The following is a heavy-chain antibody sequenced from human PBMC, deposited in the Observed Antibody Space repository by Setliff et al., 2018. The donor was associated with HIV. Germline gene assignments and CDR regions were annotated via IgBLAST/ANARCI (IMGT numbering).Heavy chain of an antibody. CDR2: IYSSGNT. Sequence: SETLSLTCTVSGGPIVSYYWTWIRQPAGKGLEWMVRIYSSGNTEYNPPLKGRVTMTVDTSEIQFSLRPASVTAADTAVYYCARDVGGVHMATNFDFWGQGTLVTVSS. CDR3: ARDVGGVHMATNFDF. CDR1: GGPIVSYY. J-gene: IGHJ4*02. D-gene: IGHD1-26*01. V-gene: IGHV4-4*07.